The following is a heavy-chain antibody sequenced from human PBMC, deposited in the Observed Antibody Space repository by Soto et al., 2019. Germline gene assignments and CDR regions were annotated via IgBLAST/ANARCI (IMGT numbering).Heavy chain of an antibody. Sequence: PSETLSLSCTVSGGSISSYYWSWIRQPPGKGLEWIGYIYYSASTNYSPSLKSRVTISVDTSKNQFSLKLSSVTAADTAVYYCARRERDGYNSRFDYWGQGTLVTVSS. J-gene: IGHJ4*02. D-gene: IGHD5-12*01. CDR2: IYYSAST. CDR1: GGSISSYY. V-gene: IGHV4-59*08. CDR3: ARRERDGYNSRFDY.